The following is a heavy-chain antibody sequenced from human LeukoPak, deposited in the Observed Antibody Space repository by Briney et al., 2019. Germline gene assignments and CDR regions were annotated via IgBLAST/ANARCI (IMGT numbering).Heavy chain of an antibody. D-gene: IGHD6-6*01. CDR2: ISGSGGST. V-gene: IGHV3-23*01. CDR3: AKDGMYSSSSSYYFDY. Sequence: GGSLRLSCAASGFTFSSYAMSWVRQAPGKGLEWVSAISGSGGSTYSADSVKGRFTISRDNSKNTLYLQMNSLRAEDTAVYYCAKDGMYSSSSSYYFDYWGQGTLVTVSS. J-gene: IGHJ4*02. CDR1: GFTFSSYA.